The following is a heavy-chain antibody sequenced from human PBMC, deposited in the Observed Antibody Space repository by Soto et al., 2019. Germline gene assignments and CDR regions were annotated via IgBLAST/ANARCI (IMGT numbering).Heavy chain of an antibody. Sequence: QVQLVQSGAEVKKPGSSVKVSCRTSGGTLRSYAIRWVRQAPGHGIEWMGGIIAIFGTANYAQKFQGRVTITAHESTRTAYIELISLRSEDTSVYYCARGRSTVVTPEYYFDYWGQGTLVTVSS. CDR3: ARGRSTVVTPEYYFDY. CDR1: GGTLRSYA. D-gene: IGHD4-17*01. V-gene: IGHV1-69*12. J-gene: IGHJ4*02. CDR2: IIAIFGTA.